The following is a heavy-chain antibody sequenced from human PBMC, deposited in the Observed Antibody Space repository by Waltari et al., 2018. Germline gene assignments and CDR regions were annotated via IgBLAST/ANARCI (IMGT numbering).Heavy chain of an antibody. D-gene: IGHD6-13*01. V-gene: IGHV3-30*18. CDR2: RSYDGSNK. Sequence: QVQLVESGGGVVQPGRSLRLSCAASGFTFSSYGMHWVRQAPGKGLEWVAVRSYDGSNKYYADSVKGRFTISRDNSKNTLYLQMNSLRAEDTAVYYCAKDQSYSSSWTFDYWGQGTLVSVSS. CDR1: GFTFSSYG. CDR3: AKDQSYSSSWTFDY. J-gene: IGHJ4*02.